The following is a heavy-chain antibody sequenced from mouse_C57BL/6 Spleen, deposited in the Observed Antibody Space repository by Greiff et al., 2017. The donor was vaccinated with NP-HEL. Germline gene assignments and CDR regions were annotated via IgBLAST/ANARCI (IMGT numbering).Heavy chain of an antibody. CDR3: AREHDDDHYLDY. J-gene: IGHJ2*01. D-gene: IGHD2-4*01. CDR2: IYPGDGDT. CDR1: GYAFSSYW. V-gene: IGHV1-80*01. Sequence: VQLQQSGAELVKPGASVKISCKASGYAFSSYWMNWVKQRPGKGLEWIGQIYPGDGDTNYNGKFKGKATLTADKSSSTAYMQLSSLTSEDSAVYCCAREHDDDHYLDYWGQGTTLTVSS.